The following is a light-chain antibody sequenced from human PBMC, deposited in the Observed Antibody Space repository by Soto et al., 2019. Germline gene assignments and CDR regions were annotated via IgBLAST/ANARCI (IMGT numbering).Light chain of an antibody. J-gene: IGKJ3*01. V-gene: IGKV1-9*01. CDR3: QQLNSYPRT. Sequence: DLQLTQSPSFLSASVGDRVTITCRASQGISSYLAWYQQKPGKAPKLLIYAASTLQSGVPSRFSGSGSGTEFTLTIRSLQPEDFATYYCQQLNSYPRTFGPGTKVDIK. CDR2: AAS. CDR1: QGISSY.